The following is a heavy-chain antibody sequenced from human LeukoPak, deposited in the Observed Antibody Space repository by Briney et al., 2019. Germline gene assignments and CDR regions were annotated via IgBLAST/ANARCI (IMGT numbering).Heavy chain of an antibody. Sequence: GGSLRLSCAASGFTFSSYAMHWVRQAPGKGLEWVAVISYDGSNKYYADSVKGRSTISRDNSKNTLYLQMNSLRAGDTAVYYCESSGWYGFDHWGQGTLVTVSS. CDR1: GFTFSSYA. CDR2: ISYDGSNK. CDR3: ESSGWYGFDH. V-gene: IGHV3-30-3*01. D-gene: IGHD6-19*01. J-gene: IGHJ4*02.